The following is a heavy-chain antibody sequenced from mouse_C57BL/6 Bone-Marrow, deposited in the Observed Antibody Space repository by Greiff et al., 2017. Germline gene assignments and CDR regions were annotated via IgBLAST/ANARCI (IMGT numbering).Heavy chain of an antibody. CDR3: TINWDDFDY. CDR2: IDPENGDP. CDR1: GFNIKDDY. V-gene: IGHV14-4*01. Sequence: EVQLQQSGAELVRPGASVKLSCTASGFNIKDDYMHWVKQRPEQGLEWIGWIDPENGDPEYASKFQGKATITADTSSNTAYLQLSSLTSEDTAVYYCTINWDDFDYWGKGTTLTDSS. J-gene: IGHJ2*01. D-gene: IGHD4-1*02.